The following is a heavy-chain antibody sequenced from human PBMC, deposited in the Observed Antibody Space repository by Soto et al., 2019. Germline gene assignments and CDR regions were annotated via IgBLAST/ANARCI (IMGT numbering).Heavy chain of an antibody. V-gene: IGHV1-69*13. Sequence: SVKVSCKASGGTFSSYAISWVRQAPGQGLEWMGGIIPIFGTANYAQKFQGRVTITADESTSTAYMELSSLRSEDTAVYYCAREEASSAAFDIWGQGTMVTVSS. CDR1: GGTFSSYA. J-gene: IGHJ3*02. CDR2: IIPIFGTA. CDR3: AREEASSAAFDI.